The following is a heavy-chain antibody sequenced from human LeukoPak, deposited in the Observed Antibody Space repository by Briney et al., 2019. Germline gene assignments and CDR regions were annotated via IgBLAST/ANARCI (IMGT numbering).Heavy chain of an antibody. J-gene: IGHJ4*02. CDR2: TNWNGGST. V-gene: IGHV3-20*04. CDR1: GLTLDDYG. CDR3: DYWARVYYDRCSYYSY. Sequence: EGSLRLPCVASGLTLDDYGIRWVHQVPGKGLEWVYGTNWNGGSTGNADSVKGRFTISRDNVKNSLYLQMNSLRAVDTAFYYFDYWARVYYDRCSYYSYWGQGTLVTVSS. D-gene: IGHD3-22*01.